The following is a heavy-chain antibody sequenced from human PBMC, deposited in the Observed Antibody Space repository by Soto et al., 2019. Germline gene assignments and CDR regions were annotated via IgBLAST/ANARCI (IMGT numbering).Heavy chain of an antibody. V-gene: IGHV1-69*01. CDR2: IIPIFGTA. CDR3: ARSDTAMVLYYYYYGMDV. Sequence: QVQLVQSGAEVKKPGSSVKVSCKASGGTFSSYAISWVRQAPGQGLEWMGGIIPIFGTANYAQKFQGRGTITADESTSTAYMELSSLRSEDTAVYYCARSDTAMVLYYYYYGMDVWGQGTTVTVSS. CDR1: GGTFSSYA. D-gene: IGHD5-18*01. J-gene: IGHJ6*02.